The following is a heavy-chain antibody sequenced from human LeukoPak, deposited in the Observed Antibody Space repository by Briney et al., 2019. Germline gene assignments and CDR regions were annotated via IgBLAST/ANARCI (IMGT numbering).Heavy chain of an antibody. CDR2: ISGSGGST. V-gene: IGHV3-23*01. CDR3: AKVTYPYGDNSFDY. J-gene: IGHJ4*02. D-gene: IGHD4-17*01. Sequence: PGTSLRLPCAASGFTFSSYGMLWVRQAPGKGLEWVSAISGSGGSTYYADSVKGRFTISRDNSKNTLYLQMNSLRAEDTAVYYCAKVTYPYGDNSFDYWGQGTLVTVSS. CDR1: GFTFSSYG.